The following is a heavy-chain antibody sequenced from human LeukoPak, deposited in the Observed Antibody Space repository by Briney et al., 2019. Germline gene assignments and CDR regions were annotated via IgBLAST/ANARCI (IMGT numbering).Heavy chain of an antibody. J-gene: IGHJ6*02. CDR2: IYYSGST. CDR3: ARDHSDTTNGYPYYYYGMDV. Sequence: PSETLSLTCTVSGGSISSSSYSWGWIRQPPGKGLEWIGSIYYSGSTYYNPSLKSRVTISVDTSKNQFSLKLSSVTAADTAVYYCARDHSDTTNGYPYYYYGMDVWGQGTTVTVSS. CDR1: GGSISSSSYS. D-gene: IGHD2-8*01. V-gene: IGHV4-39*07.